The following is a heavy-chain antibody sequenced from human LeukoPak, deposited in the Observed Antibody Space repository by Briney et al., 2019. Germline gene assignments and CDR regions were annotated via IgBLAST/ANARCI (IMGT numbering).Heavy chain of an antibody. J-gene: IGHJ4*02. CDR1: GYTLTELS. D-gene: IGHD6-19*01. CDR2: FDPEDGET. V-gene: IGHV1-24*01. CDR3: ATGWGRVAGTSY. Sequence: ASVKVSCKVSGYTLTELSMHWVRQAPGKGLEWMGGFDPEDGETIYAQKFQGRVTMTEDTSTDTAYMELSSLRSEDTAVYYCATGWGRVAGTSYWGQGTLVTVSS.